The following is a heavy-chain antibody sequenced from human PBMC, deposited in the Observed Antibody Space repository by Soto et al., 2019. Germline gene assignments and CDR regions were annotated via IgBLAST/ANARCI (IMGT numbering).Heavy chain of an antibody. CDR3: TTDGGVSVYPLFWA. CDR1: GFTFSNAW. Sequence: EVQLVESGGGLVKPGGSLRLSCAASGFTFSNAWMSWVRQAPGKGLEWIGRLKSRRDGGASDYAAPVKGRFSISKDESRNTLYLQMNSLKTEDTAVYYCTTDGGVSVYPLFWAWGQGTLVTVSS. CDR2: LKSRRDGGAS. J-gene: IGHJ5*02. V-gene: IGHV3-15*01. D-gene: IGHD2-8*02.